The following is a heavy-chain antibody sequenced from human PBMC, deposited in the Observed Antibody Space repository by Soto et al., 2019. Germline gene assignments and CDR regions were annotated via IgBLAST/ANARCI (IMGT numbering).Heavy chain of an antibody. V-gene: IGHV5-10-1*01. J-gene: IGHJ6*02. CDR1: GYSFAIYW. D-gene: IGHD5-12*01. CDR2: IDPSDSYT. CDR3: ARRGNYYYYGMDV. Sequence: GESLKISCKGSGYSFAIYWIGWVRQMPGKGLEWMGRIDPSDSYTNYSPSFQGHVTISADKSISTAYLQWSSLKASDTAMYYCARRGNYYYYGMDVWGQGPTVTVS.